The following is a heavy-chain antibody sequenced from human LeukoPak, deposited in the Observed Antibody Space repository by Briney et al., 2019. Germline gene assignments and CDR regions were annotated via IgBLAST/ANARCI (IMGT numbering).Heavy chain of an antibody. D-gene: IGHD3-10*01. CDR2: ISGSGDST. Sequence: PGGSLRLSCAASGFTFSSYAMNWVRQAPGKGLELVSTISGSGDSTYYADSVEGRFTISRDNSKNTLYLQMNSLRAEDTAVYYCIGGQRTGLFDYWGQGTLVTVSS. V-gene: IGHV3-23*01. CDR3: IGGQRTGLFDY. CDR1: GFTFSSYA. J-gene: IGHJ4*02.